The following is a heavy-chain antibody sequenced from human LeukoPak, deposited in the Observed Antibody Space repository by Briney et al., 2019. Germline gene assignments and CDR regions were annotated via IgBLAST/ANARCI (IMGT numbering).Heavy chain of an antibody. Sequence: SETLSLTCTVSGGSVSNNNFYWGWIRQSPGKGLEWIGIIYYSGITYYNPSLKSRVIMTVDTSKDQFSLQLNSVSAADTAVYYCARLWSSFDGFDIWGQGTMVTVSS. J-gene: IGHJ3*02. V-gene: IGHV4-39*01. D-gene: IGHD3-3*01. CDR2: IYYSGIT. CDR3: ARLWSSFDGFDI. CDR1: GGSVSNNNFY.